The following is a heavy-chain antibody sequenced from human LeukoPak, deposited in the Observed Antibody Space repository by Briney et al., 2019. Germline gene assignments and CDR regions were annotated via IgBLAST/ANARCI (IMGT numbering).Heavy chain of an antibody. Sequence: GESLKISCKGSGYSFTSYWLGWMRQMPGKGLEWVGIIYPGDSDTRYSPSFQGQVTISADKSISTAYLQWSSLKASDTAMYYCASRGDGYNWAFDIWGQGTMVTVSS. V-gene: IGHV5-51*01. J-gene: IGHJ3*02. D-gene: IGHD5-24*01. CDR1: GYSFTSYW. CDR2: IYPGDSDT. CDR3: ASRGDGYNWAFDI.